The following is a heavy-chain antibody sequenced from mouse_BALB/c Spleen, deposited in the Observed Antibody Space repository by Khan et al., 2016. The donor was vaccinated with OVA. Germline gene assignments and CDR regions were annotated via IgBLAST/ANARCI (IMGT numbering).Heavy chain of an antibody. Sequence: VQLQESGAELAKPGASVKMSCKASGYTFINYWILWVKQRPGQGLEWIGYINPSTGYTEYNQNFKDKATLSADKSSSTPYMQLSSLTSEDSAGYYCARRERRWDFDYWGQGTTLTVSS. J-gene: IGHJ2*01. CDR3: ARRERRWDFDY. V-gene: IGHV1-7*01. D-gene: IGHD1-1*01. CDR1: GYTFINYW. CDR2: INPSTGYT.